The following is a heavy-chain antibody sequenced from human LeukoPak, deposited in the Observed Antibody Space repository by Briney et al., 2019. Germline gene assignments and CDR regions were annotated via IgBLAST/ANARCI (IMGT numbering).Heavy chain of an antibody. CDR2: IYPGDSDT. V-gene: IGHV5-51*01. Sequence: GESLKISCKGSGYRFTSYWIGWARQMPGKGLEWMGIIYPGDSDTRYSPSFQGQVTISADKSISTAYLQWSSLKASDTAMYYCARPVCSGGSCYSVYFDYWGQGTLVTVSS. J-gene: IGHJ4*02. D-gene: IGHD2-15*01. CDR3: ARPVCSGGSCYSVYFDY. CDR1: GYRFTSYW.